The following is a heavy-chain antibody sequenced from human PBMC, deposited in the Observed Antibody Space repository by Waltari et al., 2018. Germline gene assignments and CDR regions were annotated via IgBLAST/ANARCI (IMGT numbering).Heavy chain of an antibody. Sequence: EVQLVESGGGLVQPGGSLRLSCAASGFRFSNYWMSWVRQAPGKGREWVANIKQDGSEKKYVDSVKGRFTISRDNAKNSLFLQVNSLRAEDTAVYFCARVWADTSGWFPYYFDSWGQGTLVTVSS. V-gene: IGHV3-7*01. CDR3: ARVWADTSGWFPYYFDS. CDR1: GFRFSNYW. D-gene: IGHD3-22*01. CDR2: IKQDGSEK. J-gene: IGHJ4*02.